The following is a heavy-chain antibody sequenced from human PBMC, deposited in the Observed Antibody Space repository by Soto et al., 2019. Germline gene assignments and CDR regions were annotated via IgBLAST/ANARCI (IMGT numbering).Heavy chain of an antibody. V-gene: IGHV1-69*12. CDR2: IITIFGTA. CDR1: GGTFSSYA. Sequence: QVQLVQSGAEVKKPGSSVKVSCKASGGTFSSYAISWVRQAPGQGLEWMGGIITIFGTANYEQKFEGRVKITADESTSTAYRELSSMRSENTAVYYCARSQPEKSNDDFGWFDPWGQGTLVTVSS. D-gene: IGHD3-3*01. J-gene: IGHJ5*02. CDR3: ARSQPEKSNDDFGWFDP.